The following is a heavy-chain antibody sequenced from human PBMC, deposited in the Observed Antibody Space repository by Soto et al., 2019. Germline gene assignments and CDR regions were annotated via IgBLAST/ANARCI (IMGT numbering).Heavy chain of an antibody. D-gene: IGHD1-26*01. CDR3: VREIVGATTWFDP. Sequence: VQLQESGPGLVKPSETLSLTCTVSVGSISPHYWHWIRQPPGKGLEWIGYVWHSGRTNYNSSLKSRVTISLDTSNNQFSLSLTSVTAADTATYYCVREIVGATTWFDPWGQGNLVTVSS. J-gene: IGHJ5*02. CDR1: VGSISPHY. CDR2: VWHSGRT. V-gene: IGHV4-59*11.